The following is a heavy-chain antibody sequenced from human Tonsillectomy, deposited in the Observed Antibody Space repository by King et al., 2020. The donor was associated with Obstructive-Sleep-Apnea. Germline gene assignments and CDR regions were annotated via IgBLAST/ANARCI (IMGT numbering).Heavy chain of an antibody. J-gene: IGHJ4*02. CDR2: ISAYNGNT. V-gene: IGHV1-18*01. Sequence: QLVQSGAEVKKPGASVKVSCKASGYTFTTYAITWVRQAPGQGLEWMGWISAYNGNTNYAQKLQGRVTMTTDTSTSTAYMALRSLRSDDTAMYYCAKSSGTRSGYYPDYWGQGTLVTVSS. D-gene: IGHD3-22*01. CDR3: AKSSGTRSGYYPDY. CDR1: GYTFTTYA.